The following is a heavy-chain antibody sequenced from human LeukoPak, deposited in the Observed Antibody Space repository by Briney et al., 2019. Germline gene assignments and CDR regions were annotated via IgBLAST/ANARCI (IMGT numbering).Heavy chain of an antibody. J-gene: IGHJ4*02. D-gene: IGHD2-15*01. Sequence: GGSLRLSCTASGFTFSNYWMMWVRQAPGKGLEWVANINEDGSEKYYADSVEGRFTISRDNAKNSLDLQLNTLRPEDTAVYYCVQGWRDNWGQGTLVTVSS. CDR2: INEDGSEK. V-gene: IGHV3-7*01. CDR1: GFTFSNYW. CDR3: VQGWRDN.